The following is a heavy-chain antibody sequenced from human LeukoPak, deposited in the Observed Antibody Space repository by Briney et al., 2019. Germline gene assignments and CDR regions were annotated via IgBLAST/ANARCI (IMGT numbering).Heavy chain of an antibody. CDR3: ARQADYGGNPHFDY. V-gene: IGHV4-4*02. D-gene: IGHD4-23*01. Sequence: PSGTLSLTCAVSGGSISSSNWWSWVRQPPGKGLEWIGEIYHSGSTNYNPSLKSRVTMSVDTSKNRFSLKLSSVTAADTAVYYCARQADYGGNPHFDYWGQGTLVTVSS. CDR1: GGSISSSNW. J-gene: IGHJ4*02. CDR2: IYHSGST.